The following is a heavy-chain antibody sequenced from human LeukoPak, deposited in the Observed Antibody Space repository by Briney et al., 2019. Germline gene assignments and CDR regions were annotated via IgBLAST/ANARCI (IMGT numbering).Heavy chain of an antibody. V-gene: IGHV3-48*03. CDR1: GFTFSSYE. CDR3: ASPQTSGYAFGY. Sequence: GGSLRLSCAASGFTFSSYEMIWVRRAPGKGLECVSYISGSGRTIYYADSVKGRFTISRDNAKNSLYLQVYSLRAGDTAAYYCASPQTSGYAFGYWGQGTLVTVSS. J-gene: IGHJ4*02. CDR2: ISGSGRTI. D-gene: IGHD5-12*01.